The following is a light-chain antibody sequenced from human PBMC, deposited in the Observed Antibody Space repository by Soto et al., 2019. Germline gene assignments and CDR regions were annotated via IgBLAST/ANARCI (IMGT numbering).Light chain of an antibody. J-gene: IGKJ1*01. Sequence: DIVMTQSPDSLAVSLGERANINCKSSQSVLYSSNNNNYLAWYQQKPGQPPKLLIYWASTREFGVPDRFSGSGSGTDFTLTISSLQAEDVAVYYCQQYYSTPQTFGQGTKVEIK. V-gene: IGKV4-1*01. CDR3: QQYYSTPQT. CDR1: QSVLYSSNNNNY. CDR2: WAS.